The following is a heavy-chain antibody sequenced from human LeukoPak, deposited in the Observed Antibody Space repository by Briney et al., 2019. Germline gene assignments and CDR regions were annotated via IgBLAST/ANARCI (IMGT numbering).Heavy chain of an antibody. J-gene: IGHJ4*02. CDR2: IWYGGTSK. CDR3: AKDSGIAVAGTDY. V-gene: IGHV3-33*06. Sequence: GGSLRLSCAASGFTFSNYGVHWGRQAPGKGLEVVADIWYGGTSKYYADSVKGRFTISRDNSRKPLYLQMNGLRAEDTALYYCAKDSGIAVAGTDYWGQGTLVTVSS. CDR1: GFTFSNYG. D-gene: IGHD6-13*01.